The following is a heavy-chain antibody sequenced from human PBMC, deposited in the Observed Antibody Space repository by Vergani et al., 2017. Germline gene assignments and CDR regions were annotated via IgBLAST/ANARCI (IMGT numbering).Heavy chain of an antibody. CDR1: GFSFRTYS. CDR2: ISPDGRTT. V-gene: IGHV3-74*03. Sequence: DVDLVESGGGFVQPGGSRRLSCAASGFSFRTYSMFWVRPPPGKGLAWVSKISPDGRTTEYADSVRGRFTISRDNANSMLYLQMNSLRDGDTAVYYCTKGSGGYTGYFFDYWGQGTLATVSS. J-gene: IGHJ4*02. D-gene: IGHD5-12*01. CDR3: TKGSGGYTGYFFDY.